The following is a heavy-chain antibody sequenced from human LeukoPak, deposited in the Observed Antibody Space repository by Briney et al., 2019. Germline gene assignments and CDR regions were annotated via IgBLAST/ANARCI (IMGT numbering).Heavy chain of an antibody. Sequence: SETLSLTCTVSGGSISSYYWSWIRQPPGKGLEWIGYIYYSGSTNYNPSLKSRVTISVDTSKNQFSLKLSSVTAAGTAVYYCASTRLGQWLVYYFDYWGQGTLVTVSS. CDR2: IYYSGST. D-gene: IGHD6-19*01. CDR3: ASTRLGQWLVYYFDY. V-gene: IGHV4-59*01. J-gene: IGHJ4*02. CDR1: GGSISSYY.